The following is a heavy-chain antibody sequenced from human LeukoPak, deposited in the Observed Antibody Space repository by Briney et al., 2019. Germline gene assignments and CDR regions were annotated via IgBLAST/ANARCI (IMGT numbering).Heavy chain of an antibody. CDR1: EFTFSSYA. J-gene: IGHJ6*03. CDR3: ARDGGGYYYYYMDV. CDR2: ISYDGSNK. V-gene: IGHV3-30*04. D-gene: IGHD3-16*01. Sequence: GRSLRLSCAASEFTFSSYAMHWVRQAPGKGLEWVAVISYDGSNKYYADSVKGRFTISRDNSKNTLYLQMNSLRAEDTAVYYCARDGGGYYYYYMDVWGKGTTVTVSS.